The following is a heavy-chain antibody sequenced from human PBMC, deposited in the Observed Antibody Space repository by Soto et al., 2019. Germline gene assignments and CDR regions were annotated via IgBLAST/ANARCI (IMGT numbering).Heavy chain of an antibody. CDR3: ARVPGP. CDR2: IYHSGST. CDR1: GGSISSGGYS. J-gene: IGHJ5*02. Sequence: SETLSLTCAVSGGSISSGGYSWSWIRQPPGKGLEWIGYIYHSGSTYYNPSLKSRVTISVGRSKNQFSLKLSSVTAADTAVYYCARVPGPWGQGTLLTVSS. V-gene: IGHV4-30-2*01.